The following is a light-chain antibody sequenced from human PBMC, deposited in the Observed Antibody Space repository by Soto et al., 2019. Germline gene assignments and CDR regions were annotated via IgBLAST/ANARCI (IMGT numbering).Light chain of an antibody. CDR2: DVY. Sequence: QSVLTQPHSVSGSPGQSVAISCTGTNSDVVAYNYVSWYQHHPGNAPKLIIHDVYKRPSGVPDRFSASKSGNTASLTISGLQIEDEADYYCCSYAGSSTSVLFGGGTKLTVL. V-gene: IGLV2-11*01. CDR3: CSYAGSSTSVL. J-gene: IGLJ2*01. CDR1: NSDVVAYNY.